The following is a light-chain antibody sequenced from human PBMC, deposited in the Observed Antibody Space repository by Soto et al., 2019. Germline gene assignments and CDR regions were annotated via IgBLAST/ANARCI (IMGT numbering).Light chain of an antibody. Sequence: EIVMTQSPATLSVSPGERATLSCRASQSVNSNYLAWYQQKPGQAPRLLIYGISKRATDIPDRFSGSGSGTEFTLTISRLEPEDFAVYYCQHYSSSPPAITFGQGTRLEIK. CDR2: GIS. V-gene: IGKV3-20*01. CDR3: QHYSSSPPAIT. J-gene: IGKJ5*01. CDR1: QSVNSNY.